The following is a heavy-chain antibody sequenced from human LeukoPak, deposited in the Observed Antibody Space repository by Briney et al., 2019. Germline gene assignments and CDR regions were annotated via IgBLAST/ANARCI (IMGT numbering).Heavy chain of an antibody. Sequence: SVKVSCKASGGTFSSYAISWVRQAPGQGLEWMGGIIPIFGTANYAQKFQGRVTITADKSTSTAYMELSSLRSEDTAVYYCARSTGGGSSGTFDYWGQGTLVTVSS. D-gene: IGHD2-15*01. CDR2: IIPIFGTA. J-gene: IGHJ4*02. CDR3: ARSTGGGSSGTFDY. CDR1: GGTFSSYA. V-gene: IGHV1-69*06.